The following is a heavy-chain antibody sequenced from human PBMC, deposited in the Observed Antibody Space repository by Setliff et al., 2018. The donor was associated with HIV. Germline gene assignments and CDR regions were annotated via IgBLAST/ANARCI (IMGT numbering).Heavy chain of an antibody. D-gene: IGHD3-22*01. CDR3: ARDTGKSSGLDY. Sequence: PSETLSLTCTVSGGSISSGSYYWSWIRQPPGKGLEWIGSIYYSGSTYYNPSLKSRVTISVDTSKNQFSLKLSSVTAADTAVYYCARDTGKSSGLDYWGQGTLVTVSS. V-gene: IGHV4-39*02. CDR2: IYYSGST. CDR1: GGSISSGSYY. J-gene: IGHJ4*02.